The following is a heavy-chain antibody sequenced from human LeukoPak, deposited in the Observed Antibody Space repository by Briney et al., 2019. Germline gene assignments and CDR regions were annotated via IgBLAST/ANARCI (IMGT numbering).Heavy chain of an antibody. D-gene: IGHD1-7*01. J-gene: IGHJ4*02. Sequence: GSTRLSCAASGFTFSSYAMHWVRQAPGKGLEWVAIISYDGSNKDYADSAKGRFTISRDNSKNTLNLQMNSLRGEDTAVYYCARDSDNWNYDFWGQGTLVTVSS. V-gene: IGHV3-30*04. CDR3: ARDSDNWNYDF. CDR1: GFTFSSYA. CDR2: ISYDGSNK.